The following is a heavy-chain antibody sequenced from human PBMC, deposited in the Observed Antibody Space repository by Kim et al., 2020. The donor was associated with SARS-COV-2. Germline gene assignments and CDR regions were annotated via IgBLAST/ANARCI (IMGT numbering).Heavy chain of an antibody. V-gene: IGHV4-59*08. CDR2: IYYSGST. CDR3: ARHYLRGRVGWYWFDP. CDR1: GGSISSYY. Sequence: SETLSLTCTVSGGSISSYYWSWIRQPPGKGLEWIGYIYYSGSTNYNPSLKSRVTISVDTSKNQFSLKLSSVTAADTAVYYCARHYLRGRVGWYWFDPWGQGTLVTVSS. D-gene: IGHD3-16*01. J-gene: IGHJ5*02.